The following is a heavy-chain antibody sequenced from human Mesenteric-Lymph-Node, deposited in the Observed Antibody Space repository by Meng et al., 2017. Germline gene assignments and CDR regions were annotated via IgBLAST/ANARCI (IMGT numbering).Heavy chain of an antibody. J-gene: IGHJ4*02. D-gene: IGHD7-27*01. CDR2: IRSGNGNT. CDR1: GYTFTTYA. V-gene: IGHV1-3*01. CDR3: ATEVNIGLGY. Sequence: QVRLGVSGIGVKTAGASVKVSCKASGYTFTTYAIQWVRQAPGQGLEWMGWIRSGNGNTKYSQNFQGRVTMTTDTSTSTAYMELRSLRSEDTAVYYCATEVNIGLGYWGQGTLVTVSS.